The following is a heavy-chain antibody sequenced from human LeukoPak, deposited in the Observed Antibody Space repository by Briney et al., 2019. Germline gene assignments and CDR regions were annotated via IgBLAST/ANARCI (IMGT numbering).Heavy chain of an antibody. CDR1: GGTFSSYA. Sequence: SVKVSCKASGGTFSSYAISWVRQAPGQGLEWMGRIIPILGIANYAQKFQGRVTITADKSTSTAHMELSSLRSEDTAVYYCARDRLPATVTPFFDYWGQGTLVTVSS. V-gene: IGHV1-69*04. D-gene: IGHD4-11*01. CDR2: IIPILGIA. J-gene: IGHJ4*02. CDR3: ARDRLPATVTPFFDY.